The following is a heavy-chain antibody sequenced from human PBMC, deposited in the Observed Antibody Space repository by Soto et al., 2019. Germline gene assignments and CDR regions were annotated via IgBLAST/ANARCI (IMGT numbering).Heavy chain of an antibody. CDR3: ARQGHDFWSGYSLYYYMDV. CDR1: GGSISTYY. J-gene: IGHJ6*03. V-gene: IGHV4-59*01. CDR2: IYYNGRT. Sequence: PSETLSLTCTVSGGSISTYYWSWIRQSPGKGLEWIGYIYYNGRTNYNPSLKSRVTISVDTSENQFSLKLTSVSAADTAVYYCARQGHDFWSGYSLYYYMDVWGKGTTVTVSS. D-gene: IGHD3-3*01.